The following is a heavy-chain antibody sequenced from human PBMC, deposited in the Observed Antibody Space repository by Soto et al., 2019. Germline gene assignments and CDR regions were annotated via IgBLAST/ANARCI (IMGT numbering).Heavy chain of an antibody. Sequence: SETLSLTCTVSGGSISSSSYYWGWIRQPPGKGLEWIGSIYYSGSTYYNPSLKSRVTISVDTSKNQFSLKLSSVTGADTAVYYCARTQYSSGWYGGFDYWGQGTLVTVSS. CDR1: GGSISSSSYY. CDR2: IYYSGST. J-gene: IGHJ4*02. CDR3: ARTQYSSGWYGGFDY. V-gene: IGHV4-39*01. D-gene: IGHD6-19*01.